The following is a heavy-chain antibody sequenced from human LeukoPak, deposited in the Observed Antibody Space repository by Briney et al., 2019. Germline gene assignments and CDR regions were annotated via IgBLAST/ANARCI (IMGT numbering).Heavy chain of an antibody. CDR1: GFNFASYT. Sequence: GESLRLSCSASGFNFASYTMNWVRQAPGKGLEWVSSISSSGSRIYYADSVKGRFIVSRDNAESSLFLQMSSLTVADTGLYYCTRDMPRVPFLEFLSSGFDYWGQGTLATVSS. CDR2: ISSSGSRI. CDR3: TRDMPRVPFLEFLSSGFDY. J-gene: IGHJ4*02. D-gene: IGHD3-10*01. V-gene: IGHV3-21*04.